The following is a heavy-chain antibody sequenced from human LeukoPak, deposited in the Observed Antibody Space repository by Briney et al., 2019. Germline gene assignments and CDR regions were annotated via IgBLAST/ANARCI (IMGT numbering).Heavy chain of an antibody. V-gene: IGHV5-51*01. J-gene: IGHJ4*02. CDR1: GYSFASQW. CDR3: ATSPGGYYGSDIFDY. Sequence: GESLKFSCKGSGYSFASQWIGWVRQMPGKGLEWMWSIYPGDSDTTYSPSFQGQVTISADKSISTAYLQWNGLKASDTAMYYCATSPGGYYGSDIFDYWGQGTLVTVSS. D-gene: IGHD3-10*01. CDR2: IYPGDSDT.